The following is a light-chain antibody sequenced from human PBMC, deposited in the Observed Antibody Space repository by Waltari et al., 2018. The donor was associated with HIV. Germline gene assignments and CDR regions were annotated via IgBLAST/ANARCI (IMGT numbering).Light chain of an antibody. Sequence: QLVLTQSPSASASLGASVKLTCTLSSGHSSYAIAWHQQQPDKGPRYLMKLNSDGSPSKGDGFPVLFSGSSSGAGRYLTISSLQSEDEADYYCQTWGTGLRVFGGGTKLTVL. V-gene: IGLV4-69*01. CDR3: QTWGTGLRV. J-gene: IGLJ3*02. CDR2: LNSDGSP. CDR1: SGHSSYA.